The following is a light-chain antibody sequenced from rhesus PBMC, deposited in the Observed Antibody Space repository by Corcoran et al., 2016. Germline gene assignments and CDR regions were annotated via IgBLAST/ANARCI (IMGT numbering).Light chain of an antibody. CDR1: QSVSTY. V-gene: IGKV3-10*01. CDR3: YQHSSGYT. CDR2: GAS. J-gene: IGKJ2*01. Sequence: QVMLTQSPATPSLSPGERATLSCRASQSVSTYLAWYQQKPGQAPRLLIYGASSRATGIPDRFSGSGSGTDFTLTISSLEPEDVGVYHCYQHSSGYTFGQGTKVEIK.